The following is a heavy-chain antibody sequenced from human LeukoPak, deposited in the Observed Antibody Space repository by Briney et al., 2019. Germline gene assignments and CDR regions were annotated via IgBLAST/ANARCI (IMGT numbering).Heavy chain of an antibody. CDR1: GFTVSSNY. CDR3: ARLTVTYYFDY. D-gene: IGHD4-17*01. J-gene: IGHJ4*02. CDR2: IYSGGTT. V-gene: IGHV3-53*01. Sequence: GGSLRLSCAASGFTVSSNYMSWVRQAPGKGLEWVSVIYSGGTTYYADSVKGRFTISRDNSKNTLYLQMSSLRAEDTAVYYCARLTVTYYFDYWGQGTPVTVSS.